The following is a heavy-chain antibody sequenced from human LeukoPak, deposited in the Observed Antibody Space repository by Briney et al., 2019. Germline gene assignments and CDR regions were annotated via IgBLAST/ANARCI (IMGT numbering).Heavy chain of an antibody. J-gene: IGHJ4*02. CDR3: TRDPLWFGEFY. D-gene: IGHD3-10*01. Sequence: QTGGSLRLSCTASGFTFGDYAMSWFRQAPGKGLEWVGFIRSKAYGGTTEYAASVKGRFTISRDDSKSIAYLQMNSLKTKDTAVYYCTRDPLWFGEFYWGQGTLVTVSS. CDR2: IRSKAYGGTT. V-gene: IGHV3-49*03. CDR1: GFTFGDYA.